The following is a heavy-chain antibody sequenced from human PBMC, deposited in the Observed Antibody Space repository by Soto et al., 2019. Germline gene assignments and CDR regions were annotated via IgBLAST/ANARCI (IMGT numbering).Heavy chain of an antibody. CDR3: AAFLQWELLPFDY. J-gene: IGHJ4*02. CDR2: IYYSGST. V-gene: IGHV4-39*01. CDR1: GCSISSSSYY. Sequence: QLQLQESGPGLVKPSETLSLTCTVSGCSISSSSYYWGWIRQPPGKGLEWIGSIYYSGSTYYNPSLKSRVTISVDTSKNQFSLKLSSVTAADTAVYYCAAFLQWELLPFDYWGQGTLVTVSS. D-gene: IGHD1-26*01.